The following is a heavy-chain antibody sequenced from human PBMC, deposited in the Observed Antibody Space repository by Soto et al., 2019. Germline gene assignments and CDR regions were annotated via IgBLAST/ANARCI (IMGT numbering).Heavy chain of an antibody. CDR1: GYSFTSFG. CDR3: ARDPRH. J-gene: IGHJ4*02. V-gene: IGHV1-18*01. Sequence: QVQLVQSGAEVKTPGASVKVSCKASGYSFTSFGINWMRQAPGRGLEWMGWISAYNGNTDLTHDFQGRFTMSTDTSTATAFWELTNLTSADTAVYYGARDPRHWGQGTLVTVSS. CDR2: ISAYNGNT.